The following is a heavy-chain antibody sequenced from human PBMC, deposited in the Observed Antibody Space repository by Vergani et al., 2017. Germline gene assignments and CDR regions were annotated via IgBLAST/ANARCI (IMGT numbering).Heavy chain of an antibody. D-gene: IGHD6-19*01. Sequence: QVQLQESGPGLVKPSQTLSLTCTVSGGSISSGSYYWSWIRQPAGNGLEWIGRIYTSGSTNYNPSLKSRVTMSVDTSKNQFSLKLSSVTAADTAVYYCARDLKYSSGWNNWFDPWGQGTLVTVSS. CDR2: IYTSGST. V-gene: IGHV4-61*02. CDR3: ARDLKYSSGWNNWFDP. J-gene: IGHJ5*02. CDR1: GGSISSGSYY.